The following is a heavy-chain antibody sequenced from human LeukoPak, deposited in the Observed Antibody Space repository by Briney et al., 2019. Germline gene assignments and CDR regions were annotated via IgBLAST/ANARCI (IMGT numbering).Heavy chain of an antibody. D-gene: IGHD3-22*01. CDR3: ARCYYDGSGFYYYFDY. J-gene: IGHJ4*02. CDR2: IYSGGNT. V-gene: IGHV3-53*01. CDR1: GFSVSNYY. Sequence: GGSLRLSCAASGFSVSNYYMSWVRQAPGKGLEWVSVIYSGGNTYYTDSVKGRFTISRDNPKNTVSLQMGSLRGEDTAVYYCARCYYDGSGFYYYFDYWGQGTLVTVSS.